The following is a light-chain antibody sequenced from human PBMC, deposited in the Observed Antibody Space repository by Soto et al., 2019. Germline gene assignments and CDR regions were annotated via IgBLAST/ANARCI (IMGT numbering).Light chain of an antibody. CDR3: QQYGSPRIT. J-gene: IGKJ5*01. CDR2: GAS. CDR1: ESVSNN. Sequence: EIVMTQSPVTLSLSPGERATLSFRASESVSNNLAWYQQKAGQAPRLLIYGASTRATGIPASFSGSGSGTEFTLTISSLQSEDFAVYYCQQYGSPRITFGQGTRLEIK. V-gene: IGKV3-15*01.